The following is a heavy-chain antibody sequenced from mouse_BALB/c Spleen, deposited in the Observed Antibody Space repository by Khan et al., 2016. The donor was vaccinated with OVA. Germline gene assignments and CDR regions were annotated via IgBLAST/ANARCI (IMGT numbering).Heavy chain of an antibody. D-gene: IGHD2-14*01. Sequence: VELVESGAELARPGASVKMSCKTSGYTFTSYTMHWVRQRPGQAPEWIGHINPSNNYTNYNQNFKDKATLIVDKSSTTAYMQLSSLTSEDSAVYYCVRESAYDRTGGWFAYWGQGTLVTVSA. CDR2: INPSNNYT. CDR1: GYTFTSYT. CDR3: VRESAYDRTGGWFAY. J-gene: IGHJ3*01. V-gene: IGHV1-4*01.